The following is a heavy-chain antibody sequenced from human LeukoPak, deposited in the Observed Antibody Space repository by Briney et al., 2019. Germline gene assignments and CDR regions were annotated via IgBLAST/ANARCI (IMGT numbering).Heavy chain of an antibody. J-gene: IGHJ6*03. Sequence: SETLSLTCAVSGETFSAFSWNWLRQSPGRGLEWIGEICHRGRTTYNPSLNSRVIISVNASKNHFSLNLTSVPAADTAVYYCGRVRVVKCPYMDVWGQGATVTVSS. CDR2: ICHRGRT. V-gene: IGHV4-34*01. CDR1: GETFSAFS. CDR3: GRVRVVKCPYMDV.